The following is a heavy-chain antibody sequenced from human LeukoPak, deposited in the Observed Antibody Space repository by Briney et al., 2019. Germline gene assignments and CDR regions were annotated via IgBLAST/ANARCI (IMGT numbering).Heavy chain of an antibody. Sequence: GGSLRLSCAASGFTFSSYAMSWVRQAPGKGLEWVSAISGGSTYYADSVKGRFTISRDNSKNTLYLQMNSLRAEDTAVYYCAKAGRDYDFWSGLNYWGQGTLVTVSS. D-gene: IGHD3-3*01. CDR3: AKAGRDYDFWSGLNY. CDR1: GFTFSSYA. CDR2: ISGGST. J-gene: IGHJ4*02. V-gene: IGHV3-23*01.